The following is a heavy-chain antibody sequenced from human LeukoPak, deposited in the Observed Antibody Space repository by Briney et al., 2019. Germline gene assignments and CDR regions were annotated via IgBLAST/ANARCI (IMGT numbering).Heavy chain of an antibody. CDR1: GFTFSSYA. J-gene: IGHJ6*02. CDR2: ISGSGGST. Sequence: PGGSLRLSCAASGFTFSSYAMSWVRQAPGKGLEWVSAISGSGGSTYYADSVKGRFTISRDNSKNTLYLQMNSLRAEDTAVYYCARAGSAHSGSYNNYYYYGMDVWGQGTTVTVFS. CDR3: ARAGSAHSGSYNNYYYYGMDV. V-gene: IGHV3-23*01. D-gene: IGHD3-10*01.